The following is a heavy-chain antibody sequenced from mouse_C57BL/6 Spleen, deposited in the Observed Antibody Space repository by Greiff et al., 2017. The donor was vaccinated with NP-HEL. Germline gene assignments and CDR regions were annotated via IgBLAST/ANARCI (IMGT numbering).Heavy chain of an antibody. J-gene: IGHJ1*03. D-gene: IGHD2-1*01. CDR2: IYPGDGDT. CDR1: GYAFSSSW. CDR3: ARSGGNYFYWYFDV. V-gene: IGHV1-82*01. Sequence: QVQLQQSGPELVKPGASVKISCKASGYAFSSSWMNWVKQRPGKGLEWIGRIYPGDGDTNYNGKFKGKATLTADKSSSTAYMQLSSLTSEDSAVYFCARSGGNYFYWYFDVWGTGTTVTVSS.